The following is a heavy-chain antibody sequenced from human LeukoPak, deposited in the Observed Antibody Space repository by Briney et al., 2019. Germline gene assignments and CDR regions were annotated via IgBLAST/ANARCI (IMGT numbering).Heavy chain of an antibody. V-gene: IGHV4-61*01. Sequence: PSETLSLTCTVSGGSVSSGSYYWSWIRQPPGKGLEWIGYIYYSGSTNYNPSLKSRVTISVDTSKNQFSLKLSSVTAADTAVYYCAREGIAAAADYWGQGTLVTVSS. CDR1: GGSVSSGSYY. CDR2: IYYSGST. D-gene: IGHD6-13*01. J-gene: IGHJ4*02. CDR3: AREGIAAAADY.